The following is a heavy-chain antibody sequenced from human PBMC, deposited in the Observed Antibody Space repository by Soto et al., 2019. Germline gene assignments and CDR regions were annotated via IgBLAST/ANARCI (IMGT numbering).Heavy chain of an antibody. D-gene: IGHD6-19*01. J-gene: IGHJ4*02. CDR1: GGTFSSYA. CDR2: IIPIYGTT. V-gene: IGHV1-69*05. Sequence: GASVKVSCKASGGTFSSYAISWVRQAPGQGLEWMGGIIPIYGTTNYAQKLQGRVTMTTDTSTSTAYMELRSLRSDDTAVYYCARDHSSGWYEGYWGQGTLVTVSS. CDR3: ARDHSSGWYEGY.